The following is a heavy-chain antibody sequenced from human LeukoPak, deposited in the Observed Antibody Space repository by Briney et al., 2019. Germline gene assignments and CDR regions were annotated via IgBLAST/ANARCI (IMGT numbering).Heavy chain of an antibody. CDR1: GGTFSSYA. D-gene: IGHD3-22*01. CDR3: AGTGTKTYYYDSSGYYYD. CDR2: IIPIFGTA. V-gene: IGHV1-69*01. Sequence: SVKVSCKASGGTFSSYAISWVRQAPGQGLEWMGGIIPIFGTANYAQMFQGRVTITADESTSTAYMELSSLRSEDTAVYYCAGTGTKTYYYDSSGYYYDWGQGTLVTVSS. J-gene: IGHJ4*02.